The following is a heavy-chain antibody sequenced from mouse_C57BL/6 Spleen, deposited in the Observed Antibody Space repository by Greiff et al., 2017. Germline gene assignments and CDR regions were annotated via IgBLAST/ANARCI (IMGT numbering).Heavy chain of an antibody. V-gene: IGHV5-17*01. CDR3: ARDWDAAWFAY. J-gene: IGHJ3*01. Sequence: EVKLMESGGGLVKPGGSLKLSCAASGFTFSDYGMHWVRQAPEKGLEWVAYISSGSSTIYYADTVKGRFTISRDNAKNTLFLQMTSLRSEDTAMYYCARDWDAAWFAYWGQGTLVTVSA. D-gene: IGHD4-1*01. CDR2: ISSGSSTI. CDR1: GFTFSDYG.